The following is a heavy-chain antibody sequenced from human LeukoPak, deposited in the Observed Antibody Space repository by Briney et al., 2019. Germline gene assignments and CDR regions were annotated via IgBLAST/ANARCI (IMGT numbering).Heavy chain of an antibody. Sequence: SQTLSLTCTVSGGSISSGDYYWSWIRQPPGKGLEWIGYIYYSGSTYYNPSLKSRVTMSVDTSNNQFSLKLTSVTAADTAVYYCARDHRDGYNRMIDYWGQGALVFVS. CDR2: IYYSGST. CDR1: GGSISSGDYY. D-gene: IGHD5-24*01. CDR3: ARDHRDGYNRMIDY. J-gene: IGHJ4*02. V-gene: IGHV4-30-4*08.